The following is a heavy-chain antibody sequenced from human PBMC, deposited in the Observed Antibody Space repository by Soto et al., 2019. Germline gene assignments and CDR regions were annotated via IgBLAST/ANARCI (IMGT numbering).Heavy chain of an antibody. V-gene: IGHV3-74*01. Sequence: GGSLRLSCAASGFTFSSYWMHWVRQAPGKGLVWVSRINSDGSSTSYADSVKGRFTISRDNAKNTLYLQMNSLRAEDTAVYYCARDWSYYDILTGYSHYYYGMDVWGQGTTVTVSS. J-gene: IGHJ6*02. CDR2: INSDGSST. CDR3: ARDWSYYDILTGYSHYYYGMDV. CDR1: GFTFSSYW. D-gene: IGHD3-9*01.